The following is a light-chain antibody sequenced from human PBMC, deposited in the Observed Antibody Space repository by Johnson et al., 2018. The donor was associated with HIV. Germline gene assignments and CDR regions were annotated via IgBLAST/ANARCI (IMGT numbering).Light chain of an antibody. CDR1: SSNIGNNY. CDR2: ENN. J-gene: IGLJ1*01. V-gene: IGLV1-51*02. Sequence: QSVLTQPPSVSAAPGQKVTISCSGSSSNIGNNYVSWYQQLPGTAPKLLIYENNKRPSGIPDRFSGSKSGTSATRRLTGLQTGDESDYCCATWDSSLSTYVFGTGTKVTVL. CDR3: ATWDSSLSTYV.